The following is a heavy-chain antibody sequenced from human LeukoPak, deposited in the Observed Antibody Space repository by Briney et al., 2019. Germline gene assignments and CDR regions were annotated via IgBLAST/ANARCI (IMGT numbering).Heavy chain of an antibody. CDR3: ARGGYYGGSGTYGFFDY. CDR2: INTETGNP. J-gene: IGHJ4*02. V-gene: IGHV7-4-1*02. CDR1: GYTFISYA. Sequence: LGASVKVSCKASGYTFISYAMNWVRQAPGQGLEWMGWINTETGNPTYAQGFTGQFVFSVDTSVNTAYLQISSLRTEDTAVYYCARGGYYGGSGTYGFFDYWGQGSLVTVSS. D-gene: IGHD3-10*01.